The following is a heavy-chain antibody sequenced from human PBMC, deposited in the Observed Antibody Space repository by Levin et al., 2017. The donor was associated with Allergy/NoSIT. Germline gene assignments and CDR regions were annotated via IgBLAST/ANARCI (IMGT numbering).Heavy chain of an antibody. V-gene: IGHV6-1*01. J-gene: IGHJ4*02. CDR2: TYYRSNWNT. CDR1: GDSVSSNSVA. Sequence: PSQTLSLTCVISGDSVSSNSVAWNWIRQSPSRGLEWLGRTYYRSNWNTDYAVSVKSRISINPDTSENQFSLQLNSVTPEDTAVYYCARSLVTAGIDYWGQGTLVTVSS. D-gene: IGHD6-13*01. CDR3: ARSLVTAGIDY.